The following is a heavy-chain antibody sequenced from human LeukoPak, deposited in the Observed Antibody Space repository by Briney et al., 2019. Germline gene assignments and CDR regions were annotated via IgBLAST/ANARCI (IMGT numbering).Heavy chain of an antibody. V-gene: IGHV1-24*01. CDR1: GYTLTELS. J-gene: IGHJ4*02. CDR3: ATQAVAGNWAYFYY. Sequence: WASVKVSCKVSGYTLTELSMHWVRQAPGKANERMGGFDPEDGETIYAQKFQGRVTMTEDTSTDTAYMELSSLRSEDTAVYYCATQAVAGNWAYFYYWGQGTLVTVSS. D-gene: IGHD6-19*01. CDR2: FDPEDGET.